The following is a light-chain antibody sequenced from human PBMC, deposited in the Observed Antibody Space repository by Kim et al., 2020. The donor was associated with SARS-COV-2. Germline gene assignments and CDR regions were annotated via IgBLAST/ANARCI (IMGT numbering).Light chain of an antibody. Sequence: PWRAAQFPWGGDNMGAMAVQWYRQKAGQAPLFVMYIDSDRPSGIPERLSGANSGGTATLTISRVEAGDEADYYCQVWDADSDQVVFGGGTKLTVL. CDR2: IDS. CDR3: QVWDADSDQVV. V-gene: IGLV3-21*04. J-gene: IGLJ2*01. CDR1: NMGAMA.